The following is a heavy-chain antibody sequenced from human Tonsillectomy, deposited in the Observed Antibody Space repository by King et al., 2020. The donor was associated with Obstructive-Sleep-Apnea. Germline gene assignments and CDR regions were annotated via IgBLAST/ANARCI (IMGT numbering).Heavy chain of an antibody. D-gene: IGHD3-10*01. J-gene: IGHJ4*02. CDR1: GDSISSRY. V-gene: IGHV4-59*11. CDR2: ISKSGGT. Sequence: PLQESGPGLVKPSETLALTCNVSGDSISSRYWSWLRPPPGKGLEWIGYISKSGGTNYNPSLKSRVTMSVDTSKNQFSLRLSSVTAADTAVYYCATLWFGESFFDYWGQGTPVSVSS. CDR3: ATLWFGESFFDY.